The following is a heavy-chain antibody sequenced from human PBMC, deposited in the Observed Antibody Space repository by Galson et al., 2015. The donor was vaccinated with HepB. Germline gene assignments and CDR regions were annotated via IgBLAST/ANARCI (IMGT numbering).Heavy chain of an antibody. CDR3: AHRPYCSSPSCYAAFDY. CDR1: GFIFRSYA. D-gene: IGHD2-2*01. Sequence: SLRLSCAASGFIFRSYAMNWVRQAPGKGLEWVSGMSGSGDYIFYADSAKGRFTITKVTSKNQVVLTMTNMDPVDTATYYCAHRPYCSSPSCYAAFDYWGQGTLVTVSS. CDR2: MSGSGDYI. V-gene: IGHV3-23*01. J-gene: IGHJ4*02.